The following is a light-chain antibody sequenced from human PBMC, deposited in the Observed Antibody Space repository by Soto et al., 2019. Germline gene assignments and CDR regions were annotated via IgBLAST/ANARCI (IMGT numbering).Light chain of an antibody. CDR3: QQHAQLPIT. J-gene: IGKJ5*01. V-gene: IGKV3D-15*01. CDR1: QSAGNF. Sequence: EIAITNSPATLSVSPGETASLSCRASQSAGNFLAWYQQKPGQAPRLLIYCISTRATGIAARFSGSGSGTEFTLTINRLQSEDSAVYYCQQHAQLPITFGQGTRLEIK. CDR2: CIS.